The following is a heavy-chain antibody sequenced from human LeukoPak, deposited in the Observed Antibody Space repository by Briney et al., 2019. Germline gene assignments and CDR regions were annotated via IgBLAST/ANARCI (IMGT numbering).Heavy chain of an antibody. D-gene: IGHD3-22*01. Sequence: SCKASGFTFTGYYMHWVRQAPGKGLEYVSAISSNGGSTYYADSVKGRFTISRDNSKNTLYLQMSSLRAEDTAVYYCVKDRYDSSGYFPYYFDYWGQGTLVTVPS. CDR1: GFTFTGYY. CDR3: VKDRYDSSGYFPYYFDY. CDR2: ISSNGGST. V-gene: IGHV3-64D*09. J-gene: IGHJ4*02.